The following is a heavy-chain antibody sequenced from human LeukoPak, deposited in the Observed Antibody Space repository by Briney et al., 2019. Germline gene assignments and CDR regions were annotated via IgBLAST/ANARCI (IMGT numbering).Heavy chain of an antibody. CDR3: ARAARNLDRGSYALGY. Sequence: ASVKVSCKASGYTFTSYGISWVRQAPGQGLEWMGWISAYNGNTNYAQKLQGRATMTTDTSTSTAYMELRSLRSDDTAVYYCARAARNLDRGSYALGYWGQGTLVTVSS. J-gene: IGHJ4*02. V-gene: IGHV1-18*01. CDR2: ISAYNGNT. D-gene: IGHD1-26*01. CDR1: GYTFTSYG.